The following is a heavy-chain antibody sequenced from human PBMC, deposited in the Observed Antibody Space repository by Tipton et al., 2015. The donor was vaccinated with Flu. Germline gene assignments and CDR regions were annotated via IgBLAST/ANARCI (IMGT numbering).Heavy chain of an antibody. CDR2: IYTSGST. J-gene: IGHJ4*02. V-gene: IGHV4-61*02. D-gene: IGHD6-19*01. CDR1: GGSISSGYYY. Sequence: LRLSCTVSGGSISSGYYYWSWIRRPAGKGLEWIGRIYTSGSTNYNPSLKSRVTISVDTSKNQFSLKLSSVTAADTAVYYCARASGFVYIDYWGQGTLVTVSS. CDR3: ARASGFVYIDY.